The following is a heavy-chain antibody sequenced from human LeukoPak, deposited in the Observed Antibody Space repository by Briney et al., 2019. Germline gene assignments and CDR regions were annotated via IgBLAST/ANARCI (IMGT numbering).Heavy chain of an antibody. CDR2: INPNSGGT. Sequence: GASVKVSCKASGYTFTGCYMHWVRQAPGQGLEWMGWINPNSGGTNYAQKFQGRVTMTRDTSISTAYMELSRLRSDDTAVYYCARVGLPNHYYYYMDVWGKGTTVTVSS. CDR1: GYTFTGCY. J-gene: IGHJ6*03. CDR3: ARVGLPNHYYYYMDV. V-gene: IGHV1-2*02.